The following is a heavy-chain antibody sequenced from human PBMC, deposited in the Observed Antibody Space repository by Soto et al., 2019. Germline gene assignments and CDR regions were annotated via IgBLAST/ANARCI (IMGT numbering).Heavy chain of an antibody. CDR2: INPKSGDT. J-gene: IGHJ3*01. V-gene: IGHV1-2*02. D-gene: IGHD3-9*01. CDR1: GYSFTDYY. CDR3: LRWGHSRLSGYDDAFNV. Sequence: QVQLVQSGAEVKKPGASVKVSCKASGYSFTDYYLYWVRQAPGQGLEWMGWINPKSGDTNSAQIFQGRVTMTSDTSLNTVYMELRGLRSDDPAVYFCLRWGHSRLSGYDDAFNVWGLGTLVTVSS.